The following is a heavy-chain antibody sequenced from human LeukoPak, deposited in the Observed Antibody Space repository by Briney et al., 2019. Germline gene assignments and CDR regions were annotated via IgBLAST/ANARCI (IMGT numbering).Heavy chain of an antibody. Sequence: GGSLRLSCAASGFTFNDHYMVWLRQAPGKGLEWVGRTRNKATSYTTEYAASVKGRFTISRDDSKNSLYLQMNSLRAEDTAVYYCARDVGFGGYSRGLFDFWGQGTRVTVSS. J-gene: IGHJ4*02. CDR1: GFTFNDHY. D-gene: IGHD3-10*01. CDR3: ARDVGFGGYSRGLFDF. CDR2: TRNKATSYTT. V-gene: IGHV3-72*01.